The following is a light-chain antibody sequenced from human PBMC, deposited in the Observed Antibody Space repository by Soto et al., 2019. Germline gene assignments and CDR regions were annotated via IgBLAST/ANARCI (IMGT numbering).Light chain of an antibody. Sequence: DIHMTQFPSTLSASVGDRVTITCRASQTISSRLAWYQQKLGKAPKLLIYKTSSLESGVPSRFSGSGSGTEFKLTISSLQPEDLGIYYCQHYDTYSPFGGGTKVEIK. V-gene: IGKV1-5*03. CDR2: KTS. J-gene: IGKJ4*02. CDR1: QTISSR. CDR3: QHYDTYSP.